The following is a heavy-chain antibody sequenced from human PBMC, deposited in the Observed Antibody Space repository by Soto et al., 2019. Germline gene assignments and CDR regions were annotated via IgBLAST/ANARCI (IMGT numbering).Heavy chain of an antibody. V-gene: IGHV6-1*01. D-gene: IGHD3-3*01. CDR2: TYYRSKWYN. CDR3: ARGGLIDYDFWSGYPPQDYYGMDV. CDR1: GDSVSSNSAA. J-gene: IGHJ6*02. Sequence: SQTLSLTCAISGDSVSSNSAAWNWIRQSPSRGLEWLGRTYYRSKWYNDYAASVKSRITINPDTSKNQFSLQLNSVTPEDTAVYYCARGGLIDYDFWSGYPPQDYYGMDVWGQGTTVTVSS.